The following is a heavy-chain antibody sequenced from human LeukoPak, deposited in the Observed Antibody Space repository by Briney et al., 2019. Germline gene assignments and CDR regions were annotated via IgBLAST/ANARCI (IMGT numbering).Heavy chain of an antibody. CDR2: IRYDGSNK. CDR1: GFTFSSYG. Sequence: PGGSLRLSCAASGFTFSSYGMHWVRQAPGKGLEWVAFIRYDGSNKYYADSVKGRFTISRDNSKNTLYLQMNSLRAEDTAVYYCARDVWYSSSSEVWGQGTLVTVSS. D-gene: IGHD6-6*01. V-gene: IGHV3-30*02. CDR3: ARDVWYSSSSEV. J-gene: IGHJ4*02.